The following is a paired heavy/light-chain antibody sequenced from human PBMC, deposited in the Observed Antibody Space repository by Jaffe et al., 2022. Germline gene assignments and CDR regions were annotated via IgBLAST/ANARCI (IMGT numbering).Light chain of an antibody. J-gene: IGKJ1*01. V-gene: IGKV1-5*03. CDR2: KAS. Sequence: DIQMTQSPSTLSASVGDRVTITCRASQSISSWLAWYQQKPGKAPKLLIYKASSLESGVPSRFSGSGSGTEFTLTISSLQPDDFATYYCQQYNSYSGETFGQGTKVEIK. CDR3: QQYNSYSGET. CDR1: QSISSW.
Heavy chain of an antibody. J-gene: IGHJ4*02. Sequence: QVQLVESGGGVVQPGRSLRLSCAASGFTFSSYGMHWVRQAPGKGLEWVAVISYDGSNKYYADSVKGRFTISRDNSKNTLYLQMNSLRAEDTAVYYCAKDLVQRQVPRRTPFDYWGQGTLVTVSS. CDR3: AKDLVQRQVPRRTPFDY. V-gene: IGHV3-30*18. CDR2: ISYDGSNK. CDR1: GFTFSSYG. D-gene: IGHD1-1*01.